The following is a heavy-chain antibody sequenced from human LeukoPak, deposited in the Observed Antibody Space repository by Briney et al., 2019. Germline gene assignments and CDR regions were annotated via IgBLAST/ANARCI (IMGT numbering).Heavy chain of an antibody. CDR3: AGRWIQLWLFDY. Sequence: GGSLRLSCAASGFTFSSYGMSWVRQAPGKGLEWVSAISGSGGSTYYADSVKGRFTISRDNSKNTLYLQMNSLRAEDTAVYYCAGRWIQLWLFDYWGQGTLVTVS. J-gene: IGHJ4*02. CDR2: ISGSGGST. V-gene: IGHV3-23*01. D-gene: IGHD5-18*01. CDR1: GFTFSSYG.